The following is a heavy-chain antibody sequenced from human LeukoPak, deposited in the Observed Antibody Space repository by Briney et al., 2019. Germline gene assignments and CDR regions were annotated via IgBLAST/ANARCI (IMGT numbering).Heavy chain of an antibody. V-gene: IGHV3-23*01. CDR2: ISGSGGST. J-gene: IGHJ4*02. Sequence: GGSLRLSCAASGFTFSDYYMSWVRQAPGKGLEWVSAISGSGGSTYYADSVKGRFTISRDNSKNTLYLQMNSLRAEDTAVYYCARVTTAASPLYWGQGTLVTVSS. CDR3: ARVTTAASPLY. D-gene: IGHD4-4*01. CDR1: GFTFSDYY.